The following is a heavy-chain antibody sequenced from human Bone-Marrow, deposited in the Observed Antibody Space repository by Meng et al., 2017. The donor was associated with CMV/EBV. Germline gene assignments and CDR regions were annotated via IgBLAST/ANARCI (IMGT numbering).Heavy chain of an antibody. Sequence: SGFTFSSFALHWVRQTPGKGLEWVAVISYDGNNKYFADSVKGRFTLSRDNSKNTVYLQMNSLRPEDTAVYYCARAQYRGVVIWGFDYWGQGTLVTVSS. CDR2: ISYDGNNK. D-gene: IGHD3-22*01. J-gene: IGHJ4*02. V-gene: IGHV3-30-3*01. CDR1: GFTFSSFA. CDR3: ARAQYRGVVIWGFDY.